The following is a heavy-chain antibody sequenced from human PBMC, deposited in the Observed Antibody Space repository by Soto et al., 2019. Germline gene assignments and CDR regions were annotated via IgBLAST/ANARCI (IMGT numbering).Heavy chain of an antibody. CDR1: GFTFSDYY. Sequence: QVQLVESGGGLVKPGGSLRLSCAASGFTFSDYYMSWLRQAPGKGLEWVSYISSSGSTIYYADSAKGRFTISRDNAKNSLYLQMNSLRDEDTAVYYCARGPYDYVWGSDPPHFDYWGQGTLVTVSS. J-gene: IGHJ4*02. V-gene: IGHV3-11*01. D-gene: IGHD3-16*02. CDR2: ISSSGSTI. CDR3: ARGPYDYVWGSDPPHFDY.